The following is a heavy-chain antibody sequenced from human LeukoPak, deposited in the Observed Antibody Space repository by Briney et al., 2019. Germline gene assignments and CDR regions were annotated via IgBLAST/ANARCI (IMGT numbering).Heavy chain of an antibody. D-gene: IGHD2-15*01. V-gene: IGHV4-59*08. Sequence: SETLSLTCTVSGGSISSGFWSWIRQPPGKGLEWIGYIYYSGSTNYNPSLKSRVTISIDTSKSQFSLKLSPVTAADTAVYYCARQAFCSGSSCNPSDYWGQGTLVTVSS. CDR3: ARQAFCSGSSCNPSDY. CDR1: GGSISSGF. CDR2: IYYSGST. J-gene: IGHJ4*02.